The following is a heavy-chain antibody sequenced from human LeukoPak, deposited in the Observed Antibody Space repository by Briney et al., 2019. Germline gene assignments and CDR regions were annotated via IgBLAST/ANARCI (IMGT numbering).Heavy chain of an antibody. CDR3: ARGGYSYEARYYFDY. D-gene: IGHD5-18*01. V-gene: IGHV4-59*01. Sequence: SETLSFTCTVSGGSISSYYWSWIRQPPGKGLEWIGYIYYSGSTNCNPSLKSRVTISVDTSKNQFSLKLSSVTAADTAVYYCARGGYSYEARYYFDYWGQGTLVTVSS. J-gene: IGHJ4*02. CDR2: IYYSGST. CDR1: GGSISSYY.